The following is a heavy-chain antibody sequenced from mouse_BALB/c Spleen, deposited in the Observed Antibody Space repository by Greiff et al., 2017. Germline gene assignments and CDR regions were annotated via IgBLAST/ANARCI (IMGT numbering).Heavy chain of an antibody. V-gene: IGHV3-6*02. Sequence: EVHLVESGPGLVKPSQSLSLTCSVTGYSITSGYYWNWIRQFPGNKLEWMGYISYDGSNNYNPSLKNRISITRDTSKNQFFLKLNSVTTEDTATYYCARDLRGDAMDYWGQGTSVTVSS. J-gene: IGHJ4*01. CDR1: GYSITSGYY. CDR3: ARDLRGDAMDY. CDR2: ISYDGSN. D-gene: IGHD1-1*01.